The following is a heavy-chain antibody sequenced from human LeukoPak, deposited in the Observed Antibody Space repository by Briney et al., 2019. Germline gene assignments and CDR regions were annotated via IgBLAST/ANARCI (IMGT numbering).Heavy chain of an antibody. CDR3: ARDPRWNTGGMDV. CDR1: GGSISSYY. CDR2: IYYSGST. V-gene: IGHV4-59*12. Sequence: SETLSLTCTVSGGSISSYYWSWIRQPPGKGLEWIGYIYYSGSTNYNPSLKSRVTISVDTSKNQFSLKLSPVTAADTAVYYCARDPRWNTGGMDVWGQGTTVTVSS. D-gene: IGHD4-23*01. J-gene: IGHJ6*02.